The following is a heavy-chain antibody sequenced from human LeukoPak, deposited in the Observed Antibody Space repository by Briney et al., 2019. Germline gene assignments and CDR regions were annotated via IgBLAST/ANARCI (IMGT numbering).Heavy chain of an antibody. Sequence: SETLSLTCTVSGGSISSYYWSWIRQPAGKGLEWIGRIYTSGSTNYNPSLKSRVTMSVDTSKNQFSLKLSSVTAADTAVYYCARQFRVYDILTGPPYYYYYMDVWGKGTTVTISS. D-gene: IGHD3-9*01. CDR3: ARQFRVYDILTGPPYYYYYMDV. CDR1: GGSISSYY. V-gene: IGHV4-4*07. CDR2: IYTSGST. J-gene: IGHJ6*03.